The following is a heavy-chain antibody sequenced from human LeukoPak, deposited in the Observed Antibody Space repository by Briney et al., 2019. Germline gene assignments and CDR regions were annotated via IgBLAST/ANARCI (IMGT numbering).Heavy chain of an antibody. Sequence: SETLSLTCTVSGGSISSYYWSWIRQPPGKGLEWIGYIYYSGSTNYNPSLKSRVTISVDTSKNQFSLKLSSVTAADTAVCYWARRGLVRAAFDIWGQGTMVTVSS. J-gene: IGHJ3*02. CDR1: GGSISSYY. D-gene: IGHD6-19*01. CDR2: IYYSGST. CDR3: ARRGLVRAAFDI. V-gene: IGHV4-59*08.